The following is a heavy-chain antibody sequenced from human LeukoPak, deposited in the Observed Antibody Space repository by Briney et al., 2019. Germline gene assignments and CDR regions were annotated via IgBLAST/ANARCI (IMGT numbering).Heavy chain of an antibody. CDR3: GRDRRYSFDS. J-gene: IGHJ4*02. CDR2: TSGNGEKT. Sequence: GGSLRLSCAASGFTFSSYAMVWLPQAPGKGLEWVSSTSGNGEKTFYADSVKGRFTISRDNSKYTLDLQMNSLRVEDTAVYYCGRDRRYSFDSWGQGTLVTVSS. V-gene: IGHV3-23*01. D-gene: IGHD1-14*01. CDR1: GFTFSSYA.